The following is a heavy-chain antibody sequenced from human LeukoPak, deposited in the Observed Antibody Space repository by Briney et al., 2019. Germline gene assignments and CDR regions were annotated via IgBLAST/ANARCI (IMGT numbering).Heavy chain of an antibody. Sequence: SETLSLTCAVYGGSFSGYYWSWIRQPPGKGLEWIGEINHSGSTNYNPSLKSRVTISVDTSKNQFSLKLSSVTAADTAVYYCARGGGSGTGLGYRGQGTLVTVSS. CDR3: ARGGGSGTGLGY. J-gene: IGHJ4*02. CDR1: GGSFSGYY. D-gene: IGHD1-26*01. CDR2: INHSGST. V-gene: IGHV4-34*01.